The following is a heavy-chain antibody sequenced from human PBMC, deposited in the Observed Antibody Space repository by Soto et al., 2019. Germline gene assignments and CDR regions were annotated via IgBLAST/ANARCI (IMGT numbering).Heavy chain of an antibody. Sequence: ASVKVSCKASGYTFTSYDINWVRQATGQGLEWMGWINPNSGGTNYAQKFQGWVTMTRDTSISTAYMELSRLRSDDTAVYYCARGVAVAGTAGLDYWGQGTLVTVSS. CDR3: ARGVAVAGTAGLDY. CDR1: GYTFTSYD. CDR2: INPNSGGT. D-gene: IGHD6-19*01. V-gene: IGHV1-2*04. J-gene: IGHJ4*02.